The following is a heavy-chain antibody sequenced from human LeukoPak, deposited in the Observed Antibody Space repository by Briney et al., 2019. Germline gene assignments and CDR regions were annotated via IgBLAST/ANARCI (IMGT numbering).Heavy chain of an antibody. CDR3: AKDYDSSGFTEGGLNDY. V-gene: IGHV3-21*04. CDR1: GFTFTSYT. D-gene: IGHD3-22*01. Sequence: PGGSLRLSCAASGFTFTSYTMNWVRQAPGKGLAWVSSISSSSNYIYYADSVKGRFTISRDNAKNSLYLQMNSLRAEDTAVYYCAKDYDSSGFTEGGLNDYWGQGTLVTVSS. CDR2: ISSSSNYI. J-gene: IGHJ4*02.